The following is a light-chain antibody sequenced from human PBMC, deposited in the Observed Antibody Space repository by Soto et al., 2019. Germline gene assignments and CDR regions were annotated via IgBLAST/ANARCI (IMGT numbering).Light chain of an antibody. CDR1: NSDVGAYNY. J-gene: IGLJ1*01. V-gene: IGLV2-14*01. Sequence: QSALTQPASVSGSPGQSITIPCTGTNSDVGAYNYVSWYQHHPGKAPKLMIYEVFTRSSGVSSRFSGSKSGSTASLTISGLQAEDEAHYYCTSYTTTNTLYVFGTGTKLTVL. CDR2: EVF. CDR3: TSYTTTNTLYV.